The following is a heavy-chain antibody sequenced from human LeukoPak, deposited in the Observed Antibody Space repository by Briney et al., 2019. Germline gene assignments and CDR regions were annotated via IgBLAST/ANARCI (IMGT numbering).Heavy chain of an antibody. CDR1: GFTFSSYA. Sequence: PGGSLRLSCAASGFTFSSYAMHWVRQAPGKGLEWVAVISYDGSNKYYADSVKGRFTISRDNSKNTLYLQMNSLRAEDTAVYYCARRYSSSWYLSSLDYWGQGTLVTVSS. CDR2: ISYDGSNK. V-gene: IGHV3-30-3*01. J-gene: IGHJ4*02. CDR3: ARRYSSSWYLSSLDY. D-gene: IGHD6-13*01.